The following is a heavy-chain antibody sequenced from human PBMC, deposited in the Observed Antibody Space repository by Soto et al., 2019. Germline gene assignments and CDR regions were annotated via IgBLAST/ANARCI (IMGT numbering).Heavy chain of an antibody. J-gene: IGHJ4*02. V-gene: IGHV3-23*01. D-gene: IGHD5-18*01. Sequence: GGSLRLSCAASGFTFNIYAMSWARQAPGKGLEWVSAISGSGGGTYYADSVEGRFTISRDNSKNTLYLQMNSLRAEDTAVYYCAREGGYSHGGYYFDYWGQGTLVTVSS. CDR2: ISGSGGGT. CDR1: GFTFNIYA. CDR3: AREGGYSHGGYYFDY.